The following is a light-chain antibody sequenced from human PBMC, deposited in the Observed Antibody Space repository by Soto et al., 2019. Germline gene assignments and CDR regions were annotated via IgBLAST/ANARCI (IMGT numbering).Light chain of an antibody. CDR2: DAS. V-gene: IGKV3-11*01. J-gene: IGKJ1*01. CDR3: QQRSNWPTWT. Sequence: EIVLTQSPATLSLSPGERATLSCRASQSVSSYLAWYQQKPGQAPRLLIYDASNRATGIPARFSGSGSGTNFTLTISSLEPENFAVYYCQQRSNWPTWTFGPGTKEEIK. CDR1: QSVSSY.